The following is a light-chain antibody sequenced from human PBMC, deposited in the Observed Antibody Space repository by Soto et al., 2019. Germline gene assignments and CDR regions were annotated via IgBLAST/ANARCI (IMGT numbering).Light chain of an antibody. CDR3: QQRSNWPPIT. CDR1: QSVSSY. CDR2: DAS. Sequence: EIVLTQSPATLSLSPGERATLSCRASQSVSSYLAWYQQKPGQAPRLLIYDASNRATGIPARFSGSGSWTDFTLTISSREPEDFAVYYCQQRSNWPPITFGQGTRLEIK. J-gene: IGKJ5*01. V-gene: IGKV3-11*01.